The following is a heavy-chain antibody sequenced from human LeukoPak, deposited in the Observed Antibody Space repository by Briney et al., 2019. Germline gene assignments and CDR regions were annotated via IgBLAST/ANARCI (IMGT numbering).Heavy chain of an antibody. D-gene: IGHD3-10*01. V-gene: IGHV4-59*08. CDR1: GGSISNYY. Sequence: SETLSLTCTVSGGSISNYYXSGLRQPPGKGLEGIGHIYYSGATKYNPSLKSRITISVDTSKNQFSLMLSSVTAADTAVYYCARFGITVVRGGKYYFDYWGQGTMVTVSS. CDR2: IYYSGAT. CDR3: ARFGITVVRGGKYYFDY. J-gene: IGHJ4*02.